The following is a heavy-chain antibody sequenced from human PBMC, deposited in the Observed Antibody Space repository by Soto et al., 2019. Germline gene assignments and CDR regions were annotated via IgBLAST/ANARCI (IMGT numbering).Heavy chain of an antibody. CDR2: IIPIFGTA. CDR3: ARAGVYGDYELYWCDP. D-gene: IGHD4-17*01. Sequence: QVQLVQSGAEVKKPGSSVKVSCKASGGTFSSYAISWVRQAPGQGLEWMGGIIPIFGTANYAQKFQGRVTITADGSTRPAYMELSSRRSEDTAVYYCARAGVYGDYELYWCDPWGQGTLVTVSS. V-gene: IGHV1-69*12. CDR1: GGTFSSYA. J-gene: IGHJ5*02.